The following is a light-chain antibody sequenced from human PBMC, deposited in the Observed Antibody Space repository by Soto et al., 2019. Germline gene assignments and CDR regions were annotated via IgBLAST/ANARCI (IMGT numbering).Light chain of an antibody. Sequence: IQITQSPSSLSASVGDRVTITCRASQAVSTWLAWYQQKPGGAPKLLIYAASTLQSGVPSRFSGSGSGTDFTLTIRSLQPEDFATYYCQQGASFPRTFGGGTKVEIK. CDR2: AAS. CDR3: QQGASFPRT. V-gene: IGKV1-12*01. J-gene: IGKJ4*01. CDR1: QAVSTW.